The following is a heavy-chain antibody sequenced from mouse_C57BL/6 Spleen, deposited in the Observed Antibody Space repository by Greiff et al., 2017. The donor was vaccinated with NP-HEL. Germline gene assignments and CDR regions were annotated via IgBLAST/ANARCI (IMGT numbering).Heavy chain of an antibody. CDR1: GYTFTSYW. Sequence: QVQLKQSGAELVKPGASVKLSCKASGYTFTSYWMHWVKQRPGQGLEWIGMIHPNSGSTNYNEKFKSKATLTVDKSSSTAYMQLSSLTSEDSAVYYCARDPYYGSSYPFAYWGQGTLVTVSA. CDR3: ARDPYYGSSYPFAY. J-gene: IGHJ3*01. V-gene: IGHV1-64*01. CDR2: IHPNSGST. D-gene: IGHD1-1*01.